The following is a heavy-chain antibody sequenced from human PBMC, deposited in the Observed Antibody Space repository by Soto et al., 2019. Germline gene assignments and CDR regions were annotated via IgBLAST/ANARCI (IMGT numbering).Heavy chain of an antibody. Sequence: ASVKVSCKASGYTFTSYAMHWVRQAPGQRLEWMGWINAGNGNTKYSQKFQGRVTITRDTSASTAYMELSSLRSEDTAVYYCARDPNIVLVPAALRSYYYYYGMDVWAQGTTVTVSS. J-gene: IGHJ6*02. CDR1: GYTFTSYA. CDR3: ARDPNIVLVPAALRSYYYYYGMDV. CDR2: INAGNGNT. D-gene: IGHD2-2*01. V-gene: IGHV1-3*01.